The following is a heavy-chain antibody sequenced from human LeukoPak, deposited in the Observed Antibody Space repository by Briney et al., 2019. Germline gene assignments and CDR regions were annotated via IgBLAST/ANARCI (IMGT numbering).Heavy chain of an antibody. CDR3: TRPLGGIDIFDY. V-gene: IGHV3-15*01. Sequence: GGSLRLSCKASGFTFINAYMTWVRQAPGKGLEWVGRIQTKTDGGAAAYAAPVKGRFTISRDDSQNTVYLQMNSLTIEDTGVYYCTRPLGGIDIFDYWGQGALVSVSS. D-gene: IGHD2-15*01. CDR1: GFTFINAY. CDR2: IQTKTDGGAA. J-gene: IGHJ4*02.